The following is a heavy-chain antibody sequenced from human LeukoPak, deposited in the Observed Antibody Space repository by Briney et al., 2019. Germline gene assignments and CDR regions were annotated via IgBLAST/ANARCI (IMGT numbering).Heavy chain of an antibody. CDR1: GYTFTGYY. Sequence: ASVKVSCKASGYTFTGYYMHWVRQAPGQGLEWMGRINPNSGGTNYAQKFQGRVTMTRDTSISTAYMELSRLRSEDTAVYYCARGSVTTGAAVAYWGQGTLVTVSS. CDR3: ARGSVTTGAAVAY. J-gene: IGHJ4*02. D-gene: IGHD4-17*01. CDR2: INPNSGGT. V-gene: IGHV1-2*06.